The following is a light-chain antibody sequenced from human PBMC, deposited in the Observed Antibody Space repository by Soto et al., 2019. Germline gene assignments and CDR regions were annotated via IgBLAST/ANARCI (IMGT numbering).Light chain of an antibody. CDR3: QQYGSSPIT. CDR1: QSVSSSY. V-gene: IGKV3-20*01. J-gene: IGKJ3*01. CDR2: GAS. Sequence: ENVLTQSPGTLSLSPGERATLSCRASQSVSSSYLAWYQQKPGQAPRLLIYGASSRATGVPDRFSGSGSGTDFTLTISRLEPEDFAEYYCQQYGSSPITFGPGTTVDIK.